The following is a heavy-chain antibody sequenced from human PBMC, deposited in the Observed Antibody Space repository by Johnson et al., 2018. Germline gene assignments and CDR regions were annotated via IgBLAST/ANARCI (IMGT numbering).Heavy chain of an antibody. CDR3: AKPVVAAEIGRGGDSSGYYSFDI. D-gene: IGHD3-22*01. V-gene: IGHV1-69*13. CDR1: GYTFTSYY. J-gene: IGHJ3*02. CDR2: IIPIFGTA. Sequence: QVQLVQSGAEVKKPGASVKVSCKASGYTFTSYYMHWVRQAPGQGLEWMGGIIPIFGTANYAQKFQGRVTITADDSTSTAYMEVSSLRSEDTAVYYCAKPVVAAEIGRGGDSSGYYSFDIWGQGTMVTVSS.